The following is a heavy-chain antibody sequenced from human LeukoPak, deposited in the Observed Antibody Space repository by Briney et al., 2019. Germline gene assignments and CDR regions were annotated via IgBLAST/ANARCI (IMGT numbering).Heavy chain of an antibody. Sequence: SETLSLTCAVSGGSISSGGYSWSWLRQPPGKGLEWIGYIYHSGSTYYNPSLKSRVTISVDRSKNQFSLKLSSVTAADTAVYYCASGYGSGSYWYWGQGTLVTVSS. D-gene: IGHD3-10*01. CDR2: IYHSGST. J-gene: IGHJ4*02. CDR3: ASGYGSGSYWY. CDR1: GGSISSGGYS. V-gene: IGHV4-30-2*01.